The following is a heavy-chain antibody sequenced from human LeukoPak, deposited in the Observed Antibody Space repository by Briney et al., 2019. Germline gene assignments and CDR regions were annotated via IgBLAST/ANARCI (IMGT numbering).Heavy chain of an antibody. CDR1: GGSISSYY. D-gene: IGHD6-19*01. V-gene: IGHV4-4*07. CDR3: SRDPTYRGSSGWYPGWFDP. J-gene: IGHJ5*02. CDR2: FYTSGST. Sequence: SETLSLTCTVSGGSISSYYWSWIRQPAGKGLEWIGRFYTSGSTKYNPSLKSRVTMSEDTSKNQFSLKLSSVTAADTAVYYCSRDPTYRGSSGWYPGWFDPWGQGTLVTVSS.